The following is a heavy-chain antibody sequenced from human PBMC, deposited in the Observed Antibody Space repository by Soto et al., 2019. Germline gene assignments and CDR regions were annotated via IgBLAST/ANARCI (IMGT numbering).Heavy chain of an antibody. CDR2: ISGSGGST. J-gene: IGHJ6*02. V-gene: IGHV3-23*01. Sequence: PGGSLRLSCAASGFSFSSYAMSWVRQAPGKGLEWVSAISGSGGSTYYADSVKGRITISRDNSKNTLYLQINSLRAEDTAVYYCAKDGRITMVRGVPSLYGMDVWAQGTTVTVSS. D-gene: IGHD3-10*01. CDR1: GFSFSSYA. CDR3: AKDGRITMVRGVPSLYGMDV.